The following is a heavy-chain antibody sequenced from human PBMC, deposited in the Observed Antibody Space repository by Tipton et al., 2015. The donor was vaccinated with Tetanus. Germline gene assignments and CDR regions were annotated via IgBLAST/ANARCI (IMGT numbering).Heavy chain of an antibody. CDR2: IYYSGTT. CDR3: ARTPDYYYGMDV. CDR1: GGSVRSGDYD. V-gene: IGHV4-30-4*01. J-gene: IGHJ6*02. Sequence: TLSLTCTVSGGSVRSGDYDWNWIRQPPGKGLESIGYIYYSGTTNYNPSLKSRVTISTDKSKNQVSLRLNSVTAADTAVYFCARTPDYYYGMDVWGQGTTVTVSS.